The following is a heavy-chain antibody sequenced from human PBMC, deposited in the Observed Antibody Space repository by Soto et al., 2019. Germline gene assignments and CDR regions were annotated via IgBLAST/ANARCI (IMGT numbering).Heavy chain of an antibody. V-gene: IGHV4-34*01. CDR1: GGSISGYY. CDR2: INHSGST. Sequence: SETLSLTCTVSGGSISGYYWSWIRQPPGKGLEWIGEINHSGSTNYNPSLKSRVTISVDTSKNQFSLKLSSVTAADTAVYYCARPAGDISGAYYFDYWGQGTLVTVSS. D-gene: IGHD2-15*01. CDR3: ARPAGDISGAYYFDY. J-gene: IGHJ4*02.